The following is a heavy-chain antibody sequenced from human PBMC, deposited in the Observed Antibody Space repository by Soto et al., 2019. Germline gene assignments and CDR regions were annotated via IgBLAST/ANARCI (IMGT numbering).Heavy chain of an antibody. J-gene: IGHJ6*02. Sequence: EVQLVESGGGLVQPGRSLRLSCTASGFTFGDYAMSWVRQAPGKGLEWVGFIRSKAYGGTTEYAASVKGRFTISRDDSKSIAYLQMNSLKTEDTAVYYCTSSNLYSSGPESYYGMDVWGQGTTVTVSS. CDR2: IRSKAYGGTT. CDR1: GFTFGDYA. D-gene: IGHD6-19*01. CDR3: TSSNLYSSGPESYYGMDV. V-gene: IGHV3-49*04.